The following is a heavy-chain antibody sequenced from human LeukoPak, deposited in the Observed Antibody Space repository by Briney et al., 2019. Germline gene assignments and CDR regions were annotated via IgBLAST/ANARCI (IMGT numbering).Heavy chain of an antibody. Sequence: PGGSLRLSCAASEFTFSSYAMQWVRQAPGKGLEWVSGISASGGNTWYADSVKGRFTISRDSSKNTLYLQMNSLRAEDTAVYYCAKYVSARGPPYALAVWGQGTTVTVSS. D-gene: IGHD2/OR15-2a*01. CDR1: EFTFSSYA. CDR3: AKYVSARGPPYALAV. J-gene: IGHJ6*02. CDR2: ISASGGNT. V-gene: IGHV3-23*01.